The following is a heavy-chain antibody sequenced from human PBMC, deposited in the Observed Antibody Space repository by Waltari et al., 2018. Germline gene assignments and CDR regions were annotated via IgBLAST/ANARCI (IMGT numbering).Heavy chain of an antibody. CDR1: GGSISSYY. D-gene: IGHD2-2*03. CDR3: ARDGIGYCSSTSCLYPRRYWFDP. J-gene: IGHJ5*02. Sequence: QVQLQESGPGLVKPSETLSLTCTVSGGSISSYYWSWIRQPPGKGLEWIGYIYYSGSTNCNPSLKSRVTISVDTSKNQFSLKLSSVTAADTAVYYCARDGIGYCSSTSCLYPRRYWFDPWGQGTLVTVSS. V-gene: IGHV4-59*01. CDR2: IYYSGST.